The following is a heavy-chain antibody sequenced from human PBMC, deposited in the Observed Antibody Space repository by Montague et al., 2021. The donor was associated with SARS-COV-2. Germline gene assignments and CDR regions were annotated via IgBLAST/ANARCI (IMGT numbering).Heavy chain of an antibody. D-gene: IGHD6-6*01. Sequence: SLRLSCAASGFTFSSYSVNWVRQAPGKGLEWISYISSSTNIIYYADSVKGRFTISRDNARNSLYLQMNSLRVGDTAVYYCAKDLVLLAARPDALDVWGQGTLVTVSS. V-gene: IGHV3-48*04. CDR1: GFTFSSYS. CDR3: AKDLVLLAARPDALDV. CDR2: ISSSTNII. J-gene: IGHJ3*01.